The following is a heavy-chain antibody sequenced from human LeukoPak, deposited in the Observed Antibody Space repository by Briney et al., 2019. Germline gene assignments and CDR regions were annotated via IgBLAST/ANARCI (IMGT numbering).Heavy chain of an antibody. D-gene: IGHD1-26*01. CDR1: GFTFSSYG. CDR3: ARATSGSFSD. J-gene: IGHJ4*02. Sequence: PGGSLRLSCAASGFTFSSYGMHWVRQAPGKGLEWVAVISYDGSNKYYADSVKGRFTISRDNSKNTLYLQMNSLRAEDTAVYYCARATSGSFSDWGQETLVTVSS. V-gene: IGHV3-30*03. CDR2: ISYDGSNK.